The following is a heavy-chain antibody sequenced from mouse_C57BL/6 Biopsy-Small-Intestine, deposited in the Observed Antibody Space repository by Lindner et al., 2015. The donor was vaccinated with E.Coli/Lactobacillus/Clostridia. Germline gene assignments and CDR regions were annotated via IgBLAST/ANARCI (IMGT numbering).Heavy chain of an antibody. CDR3: ARDPFPGEY. J-gene: IGHJ3*01. Sequence: VKVSCKASGYTFSSYGFTWVRQAPGQGLEWMGWVSSYNGNTKSTEKVRGRVTLTMDTSTSTAYMELTNLTADDTAVYFCARDPFPGEYWGQGTLVTVSA. V-gene: IGHV1-85*01. CDR2: VSSYNGNT. CDR1: GYTFSSYG.